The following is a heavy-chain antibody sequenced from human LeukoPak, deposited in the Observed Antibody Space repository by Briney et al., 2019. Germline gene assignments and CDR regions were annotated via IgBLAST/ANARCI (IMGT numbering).Heavy chain of an antibody. D-gene: IGHD6-19*01. Sequence: GASVKVSRKASGYTFTSYDINWVRQATGQGLEWMGWMSPKSGNTAYAQKSQGRVAMTRNTSISTAYMELSSLRSEDTAVYFCARPYYSSGFFEGDWYFDLWGRGTLLTVSS. CDR2: MSPKSGNT. V-gene: IGHV1-8*01. CDR3: ARPYYSSGFFEGDWYFDL. J-gene: IGHJ2*01. CDR1: GYTFTSYD.